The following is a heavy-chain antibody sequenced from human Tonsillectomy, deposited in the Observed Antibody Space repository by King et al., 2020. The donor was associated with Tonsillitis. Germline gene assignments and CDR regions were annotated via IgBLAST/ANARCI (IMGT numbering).Heavy chain of an antibody. J-gene: IGHJ4*02. CDR2: ISGSGGST. CDR1: GFTFSSYA. V-gene: IGHV3-23*04. D-gene: IGHD3-22*01. Sequence: VQLVESGGGLVQPGGSLRLSCAASGFTFSSYAMSWVRQAPGKGLEWVSAISGSGGSTYYADSVKGRFTISRDNSKNTLYLQMNSLRAEDTAVYYCAKLPSPYYYDSSGLDYWGQGTLVTVSS. CDR3: AKLPSPYYYDSSGLDY.